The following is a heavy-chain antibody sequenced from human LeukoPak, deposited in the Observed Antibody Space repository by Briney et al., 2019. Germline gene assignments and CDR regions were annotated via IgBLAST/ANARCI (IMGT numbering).Heavy chain of an antibody. V-gene: IGHV3-30*02. CDR3: ARDRTTYFDY. CDR2: IRYDGSNK. J-gene: IGHJ4*02. CDR1: GFTFSSYG. Sequence: GGSLRLSCAASGFTFSSYGMHWVRQAPGKGLEWVAFIRYDGSNKYYADSVKGRFTISRDNSKNTLYLQMNSLRAEDTAVYYCARDRTTYFDYWGQGTLVTVSS. D-gene: IGHD1-14*01.